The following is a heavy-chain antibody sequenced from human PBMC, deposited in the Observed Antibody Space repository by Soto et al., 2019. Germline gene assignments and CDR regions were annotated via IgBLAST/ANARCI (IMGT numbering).Heavy chain of an antibody. CDR2: ISYDGGNI. V-gene: IGHV3-30-3*01. CDR3: ARDVWMLLNPGGTGWFDP. D-gene: IGHD2-21*01. Sequence: QAQLVESGGGVVQPGRSLRLSCVASGFTFNTYAMQWVRQAPGKGLEWVAVISYDGGNIYYANSVKGRFTISRDNSKNTVFLEMNSLRNEDMAVYYCARDVWMLLNPGGTGWFDPWGQGTLVTVFS. J-gene: IGHJ5*02. CDR1: GFTFNTYA.